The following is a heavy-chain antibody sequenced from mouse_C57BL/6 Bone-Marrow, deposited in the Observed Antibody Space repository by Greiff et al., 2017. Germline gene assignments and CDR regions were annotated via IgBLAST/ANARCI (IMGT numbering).Heavy chain of an antibody. CDR1: GFNIKDDY. D-gene: IGHD1-1*01. J-gene: IGHJ2*01. CDR2: IDPENGDT. Sequence: VQLKQSGAELVRPGASVKLSCTASGFNIKDDYMHWVKQRPEQGLEWIGWIDPENGDTEYASKFQGKATITADTSSNTAYMQLSSLTSEDSAVYYCARDTTTVVANFDYWGQGTTLTVSS. V-gene: IGHV14-4*01. CDR3: ARDTTTVVANFDY.